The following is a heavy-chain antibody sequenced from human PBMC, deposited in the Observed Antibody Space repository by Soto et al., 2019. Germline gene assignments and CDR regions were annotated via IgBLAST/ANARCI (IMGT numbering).Heavy chain of an antibody. D-gene: IGHD4-17*01. Sequence: PGGSLRLSCEASGFTFNTYSMHWVRQPPGKGLEWLAAIWYDGTQKYYADSVKGRFIISRDNSKKTLYLEMNSLRAEDTAVYYCGRAGGTTVTGLWHFDSWGQGTLVTVSS. V-gene: IGHV3-33*01. CDR2: IWYDGTQK. CDR1: GFTFNTYS. J-gene: IGHJ4*02. CDR3: GRAGGTTVTGLWHFDS.